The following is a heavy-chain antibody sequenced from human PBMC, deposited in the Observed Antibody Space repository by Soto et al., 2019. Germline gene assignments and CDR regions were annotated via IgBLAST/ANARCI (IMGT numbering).Heavy chain of an antibody. J-gene: IGHJ6*02. CDR3: ARDRHGTYYDFWSGYHGGLLAV. Sequence: SSETLSLTCSGSGGSVSSGSYYVSWIRQPPGKGLEWIGYIYYSGSTNYNPSLKSRVTISVDTSKNQFSLKLSSVTAADTAVYYCARDRHGTYYDFWSGYHGGLLAVWGQRTTVPGSS. CDR2: IYYSGST. D-gene: IGHD3-3*01. CDR1: GGSVSSGSYY. V-gene: IGHV4-61*01.